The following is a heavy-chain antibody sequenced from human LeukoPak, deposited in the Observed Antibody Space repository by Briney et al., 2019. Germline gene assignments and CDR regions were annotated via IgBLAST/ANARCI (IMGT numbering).Heavy chain of an antibody. CDR2: INYSGNT. CDR3: ARGYDY. V-gene: IGHV4-39*01. D-gene: IGHD3-22*01. CDR1: GGSIVISSYY. Sequence: PSETLSLTCTVSGGSIVISSYYWGWIRQPPGKGLDWIGIINYSGNTYYNPSLRSRVSISVDTSRNQFSLTLNSMTASDTAVYYCARGYDYWGQGTLVTVSS. J-gene: IGHJ4*02.